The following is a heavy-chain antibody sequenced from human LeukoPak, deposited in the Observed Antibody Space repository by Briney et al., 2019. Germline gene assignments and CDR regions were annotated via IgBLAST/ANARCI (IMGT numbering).Heavy chain of an antibody. CDR3: AIRDGYNFGHDY. D-gene: IGHD5-24*01. CDR2: ISGSGGST. Sequence: GGSLRLSCAASGFTFSSYAMSWVRQAPGKGLEWVSAISGSGGSTYYADSVKGRFTISRDNSKNTLYLQMNSLRAEDTAVYYCAIRDGYNFGHDYWGQGTLVTVSS. CDR1: GFTFSSYA. J-gene: IGHJ4*02. V-gene: IGHV3-23*01.